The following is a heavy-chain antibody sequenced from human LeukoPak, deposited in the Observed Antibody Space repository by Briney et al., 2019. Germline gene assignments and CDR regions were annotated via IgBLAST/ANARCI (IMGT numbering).Heavy chain of an antibody. D-gene: IGHD3-22*01. CDR3: ARDPNYYDSSGYYGLSFDY. J-gene: IGHJ4*02. CDR1: GFTFSSYS. CDR2: ISSSSSYI. V-gene: IGHV3-21*01. Sequence: PGGSLRLSCAASGFTFSSYSMNWVRQAPGKGVEWVSSISSSSSYIYYADSVKGRFTISRDNAKNSLYLQMNSLRAEDTAVYYCARDPNYYDSSGYYGLSFDYWGQGTLVTVSS.